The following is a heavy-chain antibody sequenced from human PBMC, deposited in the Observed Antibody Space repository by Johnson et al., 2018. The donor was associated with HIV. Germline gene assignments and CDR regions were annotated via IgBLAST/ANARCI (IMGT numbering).Heavy chain of an antibody. CDR2: MWYDGSNK. D-gene: IGHD1-26*01. J-gene: IGHJ3*02. CDR3: AKGAPYSGSLLGAFDI. CDR1: GFSVSNYY. V-gene: IGHV3-30*02. Sequence: QVQLVESGGNLVQPGGSLRLSCAASGFSVSNYYMSWVRQAPGKGLEWVAVMWYDGSNKYYADSVKGRFTISRDNSKNTLYLQMNSLRAEDTAVYYCAKGAPYSGSLLGAFDIWGQGTMVTVSS.